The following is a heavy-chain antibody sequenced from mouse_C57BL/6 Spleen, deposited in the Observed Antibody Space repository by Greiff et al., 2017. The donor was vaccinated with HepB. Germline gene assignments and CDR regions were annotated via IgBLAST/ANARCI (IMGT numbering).Heavy chain of an antibody. D-gene: IGHD1-1*01. CDR1: GYTFTSYW. J-gene: IGHJ2*01. CDR2: IDPNSGGT. V-gene: IGHV1-72*01. CDR3: ARYPRLTTVVATDY. Sequence: QVQLQQPGAELVKPGASVKLSCKASGYTFTSYWMHWVKQRPGRGLEWIGRIDPNSGGTKYNEKFKSKATLTVDNTSSTAYMQLSSLTSGDSAVYYCARYPRLTTVVATDYWGQGTTLTVSS.